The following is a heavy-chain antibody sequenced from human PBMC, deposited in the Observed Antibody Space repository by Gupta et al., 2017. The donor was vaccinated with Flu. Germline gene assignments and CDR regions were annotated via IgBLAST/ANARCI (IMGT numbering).Heavy chain of an antibody. Sequence: QLQLQESGPGRVKPSETLSLSCSVSAGSITSHTHHWGWIRRPPGQGLVWIGSVYYSGNIYYSPSLRSRVSISMDTSRNQFSLKLTSVTAADTALYYCAGGGTGYCSGDNCDTDPRVDAYDFWGPGTEVTVSS. CDR3: AGGGTGYCSGDNCDTDPRVDAYDF. CDR2: VYYSGNI. CDR1: AGSITSHTHH. V-gene: IGHV4-39*01. D-gene: IGHD2-15*01. J-gene: IGHJ3*01.